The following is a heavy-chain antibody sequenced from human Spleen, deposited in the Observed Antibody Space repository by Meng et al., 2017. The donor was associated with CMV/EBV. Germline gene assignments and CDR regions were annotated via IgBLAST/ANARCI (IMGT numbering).Heavy chain of an antibody. CDR2: VNHRGST. CDR1: GAPITSYL. J-gene: IGHJ4*02. V-gene: IGHV4-34*01. Sequence: LSLTCAVSGAPITSYLWTWVRQPPGKGLEWIGEVNHRGSTNYNPSLKTRVFMSVDTSKNETSLRLTSVTAADSAVYYCARLLAAEAYWGQGALVTVSS. D-gene: IGHD6-13*01. CDR3: ARLLAAEAY.